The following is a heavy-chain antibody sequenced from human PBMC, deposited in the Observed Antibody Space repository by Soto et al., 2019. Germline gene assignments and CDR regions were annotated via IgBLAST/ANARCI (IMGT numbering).Heavy chain of an antibody. D-gene: IGHD4-17*01. CDR2: IYYRGTT. CDR1: GGSIVSYY. Sequence: QVQLQESGPGLVKPSETLSLTCTVSGGSIVSYYWSWIRQPPGKGLEWIGHIYYRGTTTYTPSLQSRVTISVDTSKNQFSLRLSSLTAADTAVYYCARQNGDFDYYFYGVDVWGQGTTVTVS. J-gene: IGHJ6*02. V-gene: IGHV4-59*01. CDR3: ARQNGDFDYYFYGVDV.